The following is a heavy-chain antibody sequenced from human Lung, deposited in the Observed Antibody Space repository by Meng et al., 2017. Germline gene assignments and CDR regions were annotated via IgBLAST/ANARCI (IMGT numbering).Heavy chain of an antibody. CDR2: INRDGTKP. Sequence: EVQLVESGGVLVPPGGSLRLSCGASGFPFTDHWMHWVRQGPGKGLVWVSRINRDGTKPTYADSVKGRFTISRDNAKNTLYLQMNNLRAEDTAFYYCTNDRLNHWGQGALVTVSS. J-gene: IGHJ1*01. V-gene: IGHV3-74*01. CDR3: TNDRLNH. CDR1: GFPFTDHW. D-gene: IGHD1-1*01.